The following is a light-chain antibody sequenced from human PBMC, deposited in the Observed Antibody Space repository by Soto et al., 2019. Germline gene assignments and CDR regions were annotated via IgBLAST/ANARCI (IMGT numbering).Light chain of an antibody. Sequence: DVVVTQTPLSLSVTPGQPASISCKSSQSLLHSSGRTYLYWYLQKPGQPPQPLIYGGFDRFSGVPDRFSGSGSGTYFTLKISRVEAEDVGVYYCMQSIQLPLTFGGGTKVEIK. J-gene: IGKJ4*01. CDR1: QSLLHSSGRTY. V-gene: IGKV2D-29*01. CDR2: GGF. CDR3: MQSIQLPLT.